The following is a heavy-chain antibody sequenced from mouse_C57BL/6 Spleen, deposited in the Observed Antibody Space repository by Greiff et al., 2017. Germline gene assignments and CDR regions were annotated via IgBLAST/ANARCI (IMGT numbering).Heavy chain of an antibody. D-gene: IGHD1-1*02. CDR1: GYTFTGYW. CDR3: ARKKAYYPGAMDY. Sequence: QVQLQQSGAELMKPGASVKLSCKATGYTFTGYWIEWVKQRPGHGLEWIGEILPGSGSTNYNEKFKGKATFTADASSNTAYMQLISLTTDDSAIYYCARKKAYYPGAMDYWGQGTSVTVSS. J-gene: IGHJ4*01. V-gene: IGHV1-9*01. CDR2: ILPGSGST.